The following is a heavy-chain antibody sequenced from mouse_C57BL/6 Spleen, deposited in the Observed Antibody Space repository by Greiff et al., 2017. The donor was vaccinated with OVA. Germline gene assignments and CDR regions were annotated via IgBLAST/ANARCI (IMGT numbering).Heavy chain of an antibody. CDR3: AREGSTVVGNYFDY. Sequence: QVHVKQSGAELARPGASVKLSCKASGYTFTSYGISWVKQRTGQGLEWIGEIYPRSGNTYYNEKFKGKATLTADKSSSTAYMELRSLTAEDSAVYFCAREGSTVVGNYFDYWGQGTTLTVSS. V-gene: IGHV1-81*01. CDR1: GYTFTSYG. CDR2: IYPRSGNT. J-gene: IGHJ2*01. D-gene: IGHD1-1*01.